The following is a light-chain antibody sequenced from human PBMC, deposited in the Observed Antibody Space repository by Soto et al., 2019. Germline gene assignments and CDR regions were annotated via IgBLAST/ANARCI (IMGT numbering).Light chain of an antibody. Sequence: DIQMTQSPSTLSASVGDRVTITCRASQSISSWLAWYQQKPGKAPKLLIYKASSLESGVPSRFSGSGSGTEFTLTISSLQPDDFATYYCQQSHSFPPTFGGGTKVEI. CDR3: QQSHSFPPT. CDR1: QSISSW. CDR2: KAS. V-gene: IGKV1-5*03. J-gene: IGKJ4*01.